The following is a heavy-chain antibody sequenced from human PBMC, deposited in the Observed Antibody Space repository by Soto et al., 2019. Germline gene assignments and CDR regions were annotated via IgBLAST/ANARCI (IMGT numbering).Heavy chain of an antibody. CDR1: GYTFTSYG. CDR2: ISAYNGNT. V-gene: IGHV1-18*01. Sequence: ASVKVSCKASGYTFTSYGISWVRQAPGQGLEWMGWISAYNGNTNYAQKLQGRVTMTTDTSTSTAYMELRSLGSDNTAVYNCARDITIAAAGTYYYYGMDVWGQGTTVTVSS. J-gene: IGHJ6*02. D-gene: IGHD6-13*01. CDR3: ARDITIAAAGTYYYYGMDV.